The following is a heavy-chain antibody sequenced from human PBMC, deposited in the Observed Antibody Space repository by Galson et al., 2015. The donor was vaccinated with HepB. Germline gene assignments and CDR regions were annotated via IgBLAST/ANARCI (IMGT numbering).Heavy chain of an antibody. CDR2: IYYSGST. CDR3: ARRKRNTVKGLGWFDP. V-gene: IGHV4-59*01. D-gene: IGHD4-17*01. Sequence: SLTCTVSGGSISRYYWSWIRQPPGKGLEWIGYIYYSGSTNYNPSLKSRVTISVDTSKNQFSLKLSSVTAADTAVYYCARRKRNTVKGLGWFDPWGQGTLVTVSS. CDR1: GGSISRYY. J-gene: IGHJ5*02.